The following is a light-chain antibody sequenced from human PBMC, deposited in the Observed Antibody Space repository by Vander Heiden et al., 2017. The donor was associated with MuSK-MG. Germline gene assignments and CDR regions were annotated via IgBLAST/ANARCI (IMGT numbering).Light chain of an antibody. CDR1: QHITDY. CDR2: GAS. Sequence: DVQMTQSPSSLSASVGDRVTITCQASQHITDYLNWYQQRPGKAPKLLIYGASHLETGVPSRFGGSGAGTDFTFTISSLQSEEFATYYCQQYADLVTFGGGTKVDIK. CDR3: QQYADLVT. V-gene: IGKV1-33*01. J-gene: IGKJ4*01.